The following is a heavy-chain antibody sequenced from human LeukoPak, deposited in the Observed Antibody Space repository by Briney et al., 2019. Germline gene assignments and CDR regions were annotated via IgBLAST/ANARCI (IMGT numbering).Heavy chain of an antibody. D-gene: IGHD3-22*01. CDR3: ARQWLLRDTFDY. Sequence: GGSLRLSCAASGFTFSNYWMNWVRQAPGKGLEWVANIKQDGSEKYYVDSVKGRFTISRDNAKNSLYLQMNSLRAEDTAVYYCARQWLLRDTFDYWGRGTLVTVSS. V-gene: IGHV3-7*03. CDR1: GFTFSNYW. J-gene: IGHJ4*02. CDR2: IKQDGSEK.